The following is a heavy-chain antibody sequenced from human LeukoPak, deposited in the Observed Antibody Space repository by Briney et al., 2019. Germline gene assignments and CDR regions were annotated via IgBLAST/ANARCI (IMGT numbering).Heavy chain of an antibody. CDR2: ISTSSSYI. J-gene: IGHJ3*02. CDR3: VRDTFSPDAFDI. D-gene: IGHD3-16*01. CDR1: GFTFSDYY. Sequence: GGSLRLSCAASGFTFSDYYMSWIRQAPGKGLEWVSSISTSSSYIYSADSVKGRFTISRDNAKNSLYLQMNSLRAEDTAVYYCVRDTFSPDAFDIWGQGTMVTVSS. V-gene: IGHV3-11*06.